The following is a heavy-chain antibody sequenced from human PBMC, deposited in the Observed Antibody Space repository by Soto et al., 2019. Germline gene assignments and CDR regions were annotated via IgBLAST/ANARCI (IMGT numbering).Heavy chain of an antibody. CDR3: ARGTTFYYATGFDP. J-gene: IGHJ5*02. Sequence: QVQLVESGGGVVQPGRSLRLSCAASGFTFSSYTMHWVRQAPGRGLDWVALISYDGSNIYYADSVKGRFTISRDNSKNTLYLEMNSLRAEDTALFYCARGTTFYYATGFDPWGQGTLVTVSS. CDR2: ISYDGSNI. V-gene: IGHV3-30-3*01. CDR1: GFTFSSYT. D-gene: IGHD3-22*01.